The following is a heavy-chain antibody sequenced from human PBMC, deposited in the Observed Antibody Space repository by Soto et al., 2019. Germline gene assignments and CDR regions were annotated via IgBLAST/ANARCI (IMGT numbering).Heavy chain of an antibody. J-gene: IGHJ6*03. V-gene: IGHV4-59*11. Sequence: SETLSLTCTVSGGSISSHYWSWIRQPPGKGLEWIGYLYYSGNTKYNPSLKSRATISVDTSKKQLSLKLSSVTAADTAVYYCARTTIFGVVDYYMDIWGKGTTVTVSS. CDR3: ARTTIFGVVDYYMDI. D-gene: IGHD3-3*01. CDR2: LYYSGNT. CDR1: GGSISSHY.